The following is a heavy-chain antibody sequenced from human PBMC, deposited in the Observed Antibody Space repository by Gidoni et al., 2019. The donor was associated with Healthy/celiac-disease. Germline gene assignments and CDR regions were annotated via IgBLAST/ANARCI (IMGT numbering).Heavy chain of an antibody. CDR3: AKGGEDIVVVPAAIEWSWFDP. Sequence: QVQLQESGPGLVKPSQTLSLTCTVSGGSISSGGYYWSWIRQHPGKGLEWIGYIYYSGSTYYNPSLKSRVTISVDTSKNQFSLKLSSVTAADTAVYYCAKGGEDIVVVPAAIEWSWFDPWGQGTLVTVSS. J-gene: IGHJ5*02. D-gene: IGHD2-2*01. CDR1: GGSISSGGYY. CDR2: IYYSGST. V-gene: IGHV4-31*03.